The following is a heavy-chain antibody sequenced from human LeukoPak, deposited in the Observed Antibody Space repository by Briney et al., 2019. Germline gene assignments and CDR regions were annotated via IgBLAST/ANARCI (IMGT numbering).Heavy chain of an antibody. CDR1: GFNFSTYA. D-gene: IGHD3-22*01. CDR2: ISYDGSNK. Sequence: PGGSPRLSCAASGFNFSTYALHWVRQAPGKGLEWVAVISYDGSNKYYADSVQGRFTISRDNSKNTLYLQMNSLRVEDTAVYYCARDRPPRGYCFDYWGQGTLVTVSS. CDR3: ARDRPPRGYCFDY. V-gene: IGHV3-30*04. J-gene: IGHJ4*02.